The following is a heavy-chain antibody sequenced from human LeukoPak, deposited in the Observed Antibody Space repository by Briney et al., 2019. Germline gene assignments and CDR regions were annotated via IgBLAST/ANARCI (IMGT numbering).Heavy chain of an antibody. V-gene: IGHV2-5*02. CDR2: IYWDDDK. D-gene: IGHD5-12*01. Sequence: SGPTLVNPTQTLTLTCTFSGFSLSTSGVGVGWIRQPPGKALEWLALIYWDDDKRYSPSLKSRLTITKDTSKNQVVLTMTNMDPVDTATYYCALYPGYLFHNAFDIWGQGTMVTVSS. CDR1: GFSLSTSGVG. J-gene: IGHJ3*02. CDR3: ALYPGYLFHNAFDI.